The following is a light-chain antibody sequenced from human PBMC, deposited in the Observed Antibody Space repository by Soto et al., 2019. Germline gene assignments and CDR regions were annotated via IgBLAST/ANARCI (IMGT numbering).Light chain of an antibody. V-gene: IGKV1-5*03. J-gene: IGKJ4*01. CDR3: QQYSGYPLT. CDR1: QSISSW. CDR2: KAS. Sequence: DIQMTQSPSTLSASVGDRVTITCRASQSISSWLAWYQQKPGKAPNLLIYKASSLESGVPSRFSGSGSGTDFTLTISSLQPDDFATYFCQQYSGYPLTFGGGPRWRSN.